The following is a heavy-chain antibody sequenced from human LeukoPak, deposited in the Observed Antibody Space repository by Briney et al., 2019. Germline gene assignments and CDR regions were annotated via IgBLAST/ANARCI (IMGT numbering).Heavy chain of an antibody. D-gene: IGHD6-6*01. Sequence: QSGGSLRLSCAASGFTFSSYSMNWVRQAPGKGLGWVSYISSSSSTIYYADSVKGRFTISRDNAKNSLYLQMNSLRAEDTAVYYCARALVPRAFDIWGQGTMVTVSS. J-gene: IGHJ3*02. CDR2: ISSSSSTI. V-gene: IGHV3-48*01. CDR3: ARALVPRAFDI. CDR1: GFTFSSYS.